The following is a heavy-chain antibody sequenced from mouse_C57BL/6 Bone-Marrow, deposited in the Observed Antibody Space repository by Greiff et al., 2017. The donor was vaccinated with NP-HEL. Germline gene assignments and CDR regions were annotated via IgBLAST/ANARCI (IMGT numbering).Heavy chain of an antibody. Sequence: VQLQQSGPGLVKPSQSLSLTCSVTGYSITSGYYWNWIRQFPGNKLEWMGYISYDGSNNYNPSLKNRISITRDTSKNQFFLKLNSVTTEDTATYYCARVYYGSSYEFAYWGQGTLVTVSA. J-gene: IGHJ3*01. D-gene: IGHD1-1*01. CDR1: GYSITSGYY. V-gene: IGHV3-6*01. CDR2: ISYDGSN. CDR3: ARVYYGSSYEFAY.